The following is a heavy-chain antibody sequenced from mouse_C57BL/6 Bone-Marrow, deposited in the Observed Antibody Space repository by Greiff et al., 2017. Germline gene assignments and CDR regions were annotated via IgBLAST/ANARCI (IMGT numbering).Heavy chain of an antibody. CDR1: GYTFTSYG. CDR3: ARRHYGSSHWYFDV. V-gene: IGHV1-81*01. Sequence: VQLKESGAELARPGASVKLSCKASGYTFTSYGISWVKQRTGQGLEWIGEIYPRSGNTYYNEKFKGKATLTADKSSSTAYMELRSLTSEDSAVYFCARRHYGSSHWYFDVWGTGTTVTVSS. CDR2: IYPRSGNT. D-gene: IGHD1-1*01. J-gene: IGHJ1*03.